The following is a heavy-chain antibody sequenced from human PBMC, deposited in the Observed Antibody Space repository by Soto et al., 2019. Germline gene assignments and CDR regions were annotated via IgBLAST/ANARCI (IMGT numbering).Heavy chain of an antibody. CDR3: AKGGVYCSSTRCYGGSDY. D-gene: IGHD2-2*01. V-gene: IGHV3-23*01. CDR2: ISGSGGST. J-gene: IGHJ4*02. Sequence: EVQLLESGGGLVQPGGSLRLSCAASGFTFSSYAMSWVRQAPGKGLEWVSAISGSGGSTYYADSVKGRFTISRDNHKNTLYLQMNSLRAEDTAVYYCAKGGVYCSSTRCYGGSDYWGQGTLVTVSS. CDR1: GFTFSSYA.